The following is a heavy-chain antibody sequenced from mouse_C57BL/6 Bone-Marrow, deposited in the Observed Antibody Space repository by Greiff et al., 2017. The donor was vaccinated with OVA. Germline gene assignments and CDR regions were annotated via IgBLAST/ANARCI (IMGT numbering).Heavy chain of an antibody. CDR1: GYTFTDYE. D-gene: IGHD1-1*01. CDR3: TRGATVALDY. J-gene: IGHJ2*01. V-gene: IGHV1-15*01. CDR2: IDPETGGT. Sequence: QVQLQQSGAELVRPGASVTLSCKASGYTFTDYEMHWVKQTPVHGLEWIGAIDPETGGTAYNQKFKGKAILTADKSSSPAYLELRSLTSEDSAVYYCTRGATVALDYWGKGTTLTVSS.